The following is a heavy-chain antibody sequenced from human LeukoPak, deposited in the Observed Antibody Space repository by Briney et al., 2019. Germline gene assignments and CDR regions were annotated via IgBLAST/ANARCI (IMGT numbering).Heavy chain of an antibody. D-gene: IGHD3-10*01. Sequence: ASVEISCKVSGYTFTDYYMHWVQQAPGKGLEWMGLVDPEDGETIYAEKFQGRVTITADTSTDTAYMELSSLRSEDTAVYYCATETRPYSYGFPMVRGVINYWGQGTLVTVSS. J-gene: IGHJ4*02. CDR2: VDPEDGET. V-gene: IGHV1-69-2*01. CDR3: ATETRPYSYGFPMVRGVINY. CDR1: GYTFTDYY.